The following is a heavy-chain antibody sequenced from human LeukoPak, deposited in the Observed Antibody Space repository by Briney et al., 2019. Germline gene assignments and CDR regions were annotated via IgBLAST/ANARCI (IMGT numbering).Heavy chain of an antibody. D-gene: IGHD6-13*01. CDR1: GGSISSYY. CDR2: IYYSGST. V-gene: IGHV4-59*01. Sequence: SETLSLTCTVSGGSISSYYWSWIRQLPGKGLEWIGYIYYSGSTNYNPSLKSRVTISVDTSKNQFSLKLSSVTAADTAVYYCARAVAAAGDWFDPWGQGTLVTVSS. J-gene: IGHJ5*02. CDR3: ARAVAAAGDWFDP.